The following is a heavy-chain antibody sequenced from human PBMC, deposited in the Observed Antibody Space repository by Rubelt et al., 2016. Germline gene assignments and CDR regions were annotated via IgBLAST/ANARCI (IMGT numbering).Heavy chain of an antibody. CDR2: ISSSSSTI. CDR1: GFTFSSSA. D-gene: IGHD2-21*01. CDR3: ARDLFAY. V-gene: IGHV3-48*04. Sequence: EVRLLESGGGVVQPGRSLRLSCAASGFTFSSSAMKWARQAPGKGLEWVSYISSSSSTILYADSVKGRFTTSRDNAKNSLYLQMNSLRAEDTAVYYCARDLFAYWGQGTLVTVSS. J-gene: IGHJ4*02.